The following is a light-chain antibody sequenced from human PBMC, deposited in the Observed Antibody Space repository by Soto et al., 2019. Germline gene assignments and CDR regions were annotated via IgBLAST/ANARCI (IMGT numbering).Light chain of an antibody. J-gene: IGKJ2*01. CDR3: QQYNNWPYT. V-gene: IGKV3-15*01. CDR1: QTLSSN. Sequence: EIMMTQSPATLYVSPGERATLSCRASQTLSSNLAWYLQKPGQAPRLLIYGASTRATGIPARFSGSGSGTEFTLTISSLQSEDFAVYYCQQYNNWPYTFGQGTKLEIK. CDR2: GAS.